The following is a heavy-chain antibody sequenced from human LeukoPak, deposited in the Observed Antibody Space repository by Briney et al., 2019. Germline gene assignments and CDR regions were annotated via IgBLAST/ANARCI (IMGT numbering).Heavy chain of an antibody. CDR1: GGSISSYY. V-gene: IGHV4-59*01. CDR2: IYYRGST. CDR3: AREAAAAAGLRYYYYYGMDV. Sequence: SETLSLTCTVSGGSISSYYWSWIRQPPGKGLEWIGYIYYRGSTNYNPSLKSRVTISVDTSKNQFSLKLSSVTAADTAVYYCAREAAAAAGLRYYYYYGMDVWGQGTTVTVSS. D-gene: IGHD2-15*01. J-gene: IGHJ6*02.